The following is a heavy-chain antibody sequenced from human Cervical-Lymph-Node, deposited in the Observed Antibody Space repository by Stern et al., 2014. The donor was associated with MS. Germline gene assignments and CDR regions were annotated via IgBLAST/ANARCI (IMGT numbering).Heavy chain of an antibody. CDR3: TILSGPFDH. V-gene: IGHV3-74*02. CDR1: GFTFSNSW. Sequence: QLVQSGGGLVQPGGSLRLSCAASGFTFSNSWMHWVRQAPGKGLVWVSRINRDGSTTTYADSVKGRFTIARDNAKNTLYLQMSSLRAEDTAVYYCTILSGPFDHWGQGTLVTVSS. CDR2: INRDGSTT. J-gene: IGHJ4*02. D-gene: IGHD3-10*01.